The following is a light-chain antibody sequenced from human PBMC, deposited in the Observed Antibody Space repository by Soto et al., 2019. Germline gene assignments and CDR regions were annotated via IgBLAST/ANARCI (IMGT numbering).Light chain of an antibody. Sequence: QSALTQPPSASVSPGQSVTISCTGTSSDVGAYNYVSWYQQHPGKAPKLMIYEVSQRPSGVPDRFSGSKSGYTASLTVSGLQAEDEADYYCSSYAGSNNLVFGGGTKLTVL. CDR1: SSDVGAYNY. J-gene: IGLJ2*01. CDR3: SSYAGSNNLV. CDR2: EVS. V-gene: IGLV2-8*01.